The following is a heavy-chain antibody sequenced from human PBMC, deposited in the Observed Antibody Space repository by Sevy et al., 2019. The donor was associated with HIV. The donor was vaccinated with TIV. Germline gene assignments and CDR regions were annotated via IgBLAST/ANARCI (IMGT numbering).Heavy chain of an antibody. CDR1: GYSFTSYW. Sequence: GESLKISCKGSGYSFTSYWIGWVRQMPGKGLEWMGIIYPGDSDTRYSPSFQGQVTISADKSISTAYLQWSSLKASDTAMYYCARHQVIVLVPAALDYWGQGTLVTVSS. J-gene: IGHJ4*02. D-gene: IGHD2-2*01. V-gene: IGHV5-51*01. CDR3: ARHQVIVLVPAALDY. CDR2: IYPGDSDT.